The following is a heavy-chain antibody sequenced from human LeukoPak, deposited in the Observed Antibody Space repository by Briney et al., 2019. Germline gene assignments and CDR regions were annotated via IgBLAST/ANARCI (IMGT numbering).Heavy chain of an antibody. J-gene: IGHJ4*02. V-gene: IGHV3-30*18. CDR2: ISHDGSNK. CDR1: GFNLSSYA. D-gene: IGHD2-2*01. Sequence: QSGGSLRLSCAASGFNLSSYAMHWVRQAPGEGLEWVAVISHDGSNKFYSDSVKGRFTISRDNSKNTLYLQMNSLRAEDTAVYYCAKRGSCTSTSCLSTAFDSWGQGTLVTVSS. CDR3: AKRGSCTSTSCLSTAFDS.